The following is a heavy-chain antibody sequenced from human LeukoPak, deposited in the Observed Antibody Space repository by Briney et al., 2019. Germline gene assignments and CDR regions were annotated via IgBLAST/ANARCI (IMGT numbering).Heavy chain of an antibody. D-gene: IGHD5-18*01. CDR1: GFTFSNYW. CDR3: AKGRGYNYGYIFGYFDY. V-gene: IGHV3-9*01. CDR2: ISWNSGNI. J-gene: IGHJ4*02. Sequence: GGSLRLSCAASGFTFSNYWMTWVRQAPGKGLEWVSGISWNSGNIDYADSVKGRFTISRDNAKNSLYLQMNSLRAEDTALYYCAKGRGYNYGYIFGYFDYWGQGTLVTVSS.